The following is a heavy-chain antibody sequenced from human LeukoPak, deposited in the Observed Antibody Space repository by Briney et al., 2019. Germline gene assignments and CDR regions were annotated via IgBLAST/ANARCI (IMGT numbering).Heavy chain of an antibody. D-gene: IGHD2-2*01. CDR3: ARQEGGLGYCSSTSCYAFDY. Sequence: SETLSLTCTVSGGSISSSSYYWGWIRQPPGKGLEWIGSIYYSGSTYYNPSLKSRVTISVDTSKNQFSLKLSSVTAADTAVYYCARQEGGLGYCSSTSCYAFDYWGRGTLVTVSS. J-gene: IGHJ4*02. V-gene: IGHV4-39*01. CDR2: IYYSGST. CDR1: GGSISSSSYY.